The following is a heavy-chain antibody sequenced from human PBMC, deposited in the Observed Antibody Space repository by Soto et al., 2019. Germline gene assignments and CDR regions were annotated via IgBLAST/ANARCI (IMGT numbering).Heavy chain of an antibody. J-gene: IGHJ4*02. CDR2: TRNKANSYTT. CDR3: ARAYYDSSGYYPYYFDY. Sequence: GGSLRLSCAASGFTFSDHYMDWVRQAPGKGLEWVGRTRNKANSYTTEYAASVKGRFTISRDDSKNSLYLQMNSLKTEDTAVYYCARAYYDSSGYYPYYFDYWGQGTLVTVSS. D-gene: IGHD3-22*01. CDR1: GFTFSDHY. V-gene: IGHV3-72*01.